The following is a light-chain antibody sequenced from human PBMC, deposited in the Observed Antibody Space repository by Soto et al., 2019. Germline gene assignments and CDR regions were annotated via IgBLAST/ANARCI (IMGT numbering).Light chain of an antibody. CDR3: AAWDDSLDGYV. CDR2: NNH. J-gene: IGLJ1*01. CDR1: RSNIGSNN. Sequence: QSVLTQPPSAYGIPGQRVTISCSRSRSNIGSNNVNCYQQLPGTSPTLLTFNNHLRPSRVPDRFPGSKSGTSASLAISGLQSEDEGDYYCAAWDDSLDGYVFGTGTKVTVL. V-gene: IGLV1-44*01.